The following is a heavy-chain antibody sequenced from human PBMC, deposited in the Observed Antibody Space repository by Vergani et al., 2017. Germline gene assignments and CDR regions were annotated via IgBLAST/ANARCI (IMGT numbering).Heavy chain of an antibody. CDR2: IKQDGSEK. CDR3: AVYGNVDKMATIDYYSGMDV. V-gene: IGHV3-7*01. D-gene: IGHD5-12*01. Sequence: EVQLVESGGGLVQPGGSLRLSCAASGFTFSSYWMSWVRQAPGKGLEWVANIKQDGSEKYYVDSVKGRFTISRDNAKNSLYLQMNSLRAEDTAVYYCAVYGNVDKMATIDYYSGMDVWGQGTTVTVSS. J-gene: IGHJ6*02. CDR1: GFTFSSYW.